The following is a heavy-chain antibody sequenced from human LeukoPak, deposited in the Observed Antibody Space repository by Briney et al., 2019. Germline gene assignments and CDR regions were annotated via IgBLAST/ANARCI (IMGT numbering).Heavy chain of an antibody. CDR3: AGDHPVVPAA. J-gene: IGHJ4*02. V-gene: IGHV4-61*01. Sequence: SETLSLTCTVSGGSVSSGSYYWSWIRQPPGKGLEWIGYIYYSGSTNYNPSLKSRVTISVDTSKNQFSLKLSSVTAADTAVYYGAGDHPVVPAAWGQGTLVTVSS. CDR2: IYYSGST. D-gene: IGHD2-2*01. CDR1: GGSVSSGSYY.